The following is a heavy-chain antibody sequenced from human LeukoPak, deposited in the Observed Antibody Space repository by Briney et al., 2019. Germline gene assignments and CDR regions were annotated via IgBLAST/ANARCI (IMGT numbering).Heavy chain of an antibody. CDR1: GDSIGRYY. D-gene: IGHD2-21*02. J-gene: IGHJ4*02. Sequence: SGTLSLTRAVSGDSIGRYYWSWIRQPPGKGLEWIGYIYYSGGTNYNPSLKSRVTISVDTSKNQFSLKLSSVTAADTAVYYCARHGSDWTFDFWGQGLLVSVSS. CDR3: ARHGSDWTFDF. V-gene: IGHV4-59*08. CDR2: IYYSGGT.